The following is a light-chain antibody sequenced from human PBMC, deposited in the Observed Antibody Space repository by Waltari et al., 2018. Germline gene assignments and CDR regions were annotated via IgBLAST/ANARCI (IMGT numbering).Light chain of an antibody. Sequence: QSALTQPASVSGSPGQPITISCTGTSSDVGRYNLVSWYQQHPGKAPKLMIYEVSKRPSGVSNRFSGSKSGNTASLTISGLQAEDEADYYCCSYAGSSTRYVFGTGTKVTVL. V-gene: IGLV2-23*02. CDR2: EVS. CDR1: SSDVGRYNL. J-gene: IGLJ1*01. CDR3: CSYAGSSTRYV.